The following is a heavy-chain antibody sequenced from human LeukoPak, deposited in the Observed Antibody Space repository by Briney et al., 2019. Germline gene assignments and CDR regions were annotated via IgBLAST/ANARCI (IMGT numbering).Heavy chain of an antibody. V-gene: IGHV3-74*01. CDR3: ARGRMGTTTYYFDY. CDR1: GFTLSNYW. Sequence: GGSLRLSCEASGFTLSNYWMHWVRQAPGKGLVWVSRINNDGSTTAYADSAKGRFTVSRDNAKNTLFLQTSSLRAEDTAVYYCARGRMGTTTYYFDYWGQGTLVTVSS. J-gene: IGHJ4*02. D-gene: IGHD1-26*01. CDR2: INNDGSTT.